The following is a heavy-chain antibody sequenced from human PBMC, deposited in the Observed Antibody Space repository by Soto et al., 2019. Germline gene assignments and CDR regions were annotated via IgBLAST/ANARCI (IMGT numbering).Heavy chain of an antibody. D-gene: IGHD3-10*01. CDR3: ARDVGRFGEFYPFDY. Sequence: GGSLRLSCAASGFTFSSYSMNWVRQAPGKGLEWVSSISSSSSYIYYADSVKGRFTISRDNAKNSLYLQMNSLRAEDTAVYYCARDVGRFGEFYPFDYWGQGTLVTVSS. CDR1: GFTFSSYS. CDR2: ISSSSSYI. V-gene: IGHV3-21*01. J-gene: IGHJ4*02.